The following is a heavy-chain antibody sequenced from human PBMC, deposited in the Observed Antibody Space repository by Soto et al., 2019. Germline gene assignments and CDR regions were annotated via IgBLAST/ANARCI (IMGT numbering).Heavy chain of an antibody. CDR3: TRRSRWYYYGTASYYNLWFDS. V-gene: IGHV4-34*01. Sequence: SDTLSLTCAVYGGSFSGYYWSWIRQPPGKGLEWIGEINHSGSTYFNPSLKSRVTISVDTSKNQFSLKLSSVTAADTAVYFCTRRSRWYYYGTASYYNLWFDSWGQGTLVTVSS. D-gene: IGHD3-10*01. J-gene: IGHJ5*01. CDR1: GGSFSGYY. CDR2: INHSGST.